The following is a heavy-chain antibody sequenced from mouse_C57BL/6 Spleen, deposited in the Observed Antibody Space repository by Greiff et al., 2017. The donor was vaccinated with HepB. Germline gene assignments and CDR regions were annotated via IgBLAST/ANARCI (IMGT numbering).Heavy chain of an antibody. Sequence: VQLQQSGAELVKPGASVKLSCKASGYTFTSYWMHWVKQRPGRGLEWIGRIDPNSGGTKYNEKFKSKATLTVDKPSSTAYMQLSSLTSEDSAVYYCASSRITTVVADFDYWGQGTTLTVSS. J-gene: IGHJ2*01. CDR1: GYTFTSYW. CDR2: IDPNSGGT. V-gene: IGHV1-72*01. CDR3: ASSRITTVVADFDY. D-gene: IGHD1-1*01.